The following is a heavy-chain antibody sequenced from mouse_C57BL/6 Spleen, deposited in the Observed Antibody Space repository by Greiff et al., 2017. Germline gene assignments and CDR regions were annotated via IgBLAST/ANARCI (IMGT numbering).Heavy chain of an antibody. CDR3: GRGQSGTGYFDV. D-gene: IGHD1-3*01. V-gene: IGHV1-66*01. CDR2: IYPGSGNT. CDR1: GYSFTSYY. Sequence: QVQLQQSGPELVKPGASVKISCKASGYSFTSYYIHWVKQRPGQGLEWIGWIYPGSGNTKYNEKFKGKATLTADTSSSTAYMQLSSLTSEDSAVYYWGRGQSGTGYFDVWGTRTTVTVSS. J-gene: IGHJ1*03.